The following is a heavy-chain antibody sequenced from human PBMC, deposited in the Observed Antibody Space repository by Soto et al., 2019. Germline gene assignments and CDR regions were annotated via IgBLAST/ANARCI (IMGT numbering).Heavy chain of an antibody. J-gene: IGHJ3*02. CDR2: ISAYNGDT. CDR3: ARDGPMDRAFDI. CDR1: GYTFTSDG. V-gene: IGHV1-18*01. D-gene: IGHD3-10*01. Sequence: SVKVYCTASGYTFTSDGISWVRLAPGQGLEWMGWISAYNGDTNYAQKLQGRVTMTTDTSTSTAYMELRSLRSDDTAVYYCARDGPMDRAFDIWGQGTMVTVSS.